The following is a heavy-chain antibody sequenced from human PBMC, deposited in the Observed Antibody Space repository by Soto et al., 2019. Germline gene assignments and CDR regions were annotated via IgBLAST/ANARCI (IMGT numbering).Heavy chain of an antibody. CDR3: ARHDGHSGSLIGY. V-gene: IGHV1-3*01. D-gene: IGHD1-26*01. CDR1: GYTFTSYA. Sequence: ASVKVSCKASGYTFTSYAMHWVRQAPGQRLEWMGWINAGNGNTKYSQKFQGRVTITRDTSASTAYMELSSLRSEDTAVYYCARHDGHSGSLIGYWGQGTLVTVSS. CDR2: INAGNGNT. J-gene: IGHJ4*02.